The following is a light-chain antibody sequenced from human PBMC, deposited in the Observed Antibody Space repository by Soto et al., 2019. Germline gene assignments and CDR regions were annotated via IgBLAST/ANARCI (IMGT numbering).Light chain of an antibody. V-gene: IGKV3-15*01. CDR1: QSVSSN. CDR3: QEYNNWPQT. CDR2: GAS. J-gene: IGKJ1*01. Sequence: EIVMTQSPATLSVSPGERATLSCRASQSVSSNLARYPQKLGQVPRLLIYGASTRATGIPARFSGSGSGTVFTLTISSLQSEDFAVYYCQEYNNWPQTFGQGTKVEIK.